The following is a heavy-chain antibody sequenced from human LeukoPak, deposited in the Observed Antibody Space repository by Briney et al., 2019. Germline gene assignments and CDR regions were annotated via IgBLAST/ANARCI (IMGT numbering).Heavy chain of an antibody. J-gene: IGHJ3*02. Sequence: GGSLRLSCAASGFTFSSYSMNWVRQAPGKGLEWVSSISSSSSYIYYADSVKGRFTISRDNAKDSLYLQMNSLRAEDTAVYYCAKVVYGFDAFDIWGQGTMVTVSS. CDR1: GFTFSSYS. CDR3: AKVVYGFDAFDI. CDR2: ISSSSSYI. D-gene: IGHD4-17*01. V-gene: IGHV3-21*01.